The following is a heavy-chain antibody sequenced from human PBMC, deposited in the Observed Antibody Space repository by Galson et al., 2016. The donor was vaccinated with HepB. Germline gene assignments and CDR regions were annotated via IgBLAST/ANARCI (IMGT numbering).Heavy chain of an antibody. Sequence: SVKVSCKASGYTFTRYYIHWVRQAPGQGLEWMGVINPSGGSTKDAQKFQGRVTMTRDTSTSTVYRELSSLRSEDTAVYFCARGDYYDSSGSLRYWGQGALVTVSS. CDR2: INPSGGST. J-gene: IGHJ4*02. CDR3: ARGDYYDSSGSLRY. CDR1: GYTFTRYY. V-gene: IGHV1-46*01. D-gene: IGHD3-22*01.